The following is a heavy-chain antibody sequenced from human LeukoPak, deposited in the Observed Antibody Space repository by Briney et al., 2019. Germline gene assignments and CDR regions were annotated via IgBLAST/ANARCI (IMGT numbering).Heavy chain of an antibody. J-gene: IGHJ4*02. Sequence: PGGSLRLSCAASGFTFSSYAMSWVRQAPGKGLEWVSAISGSGGSTYYADSVKGRFTISRDNSKNTLYLQMNSLRAEDTAVYYCAKDQHIVVVPAAISSFDYWGQGTLVTVSS. CDR3: AKDQHIVVVPAAISSFDY. D-gene: IGHD2-2*01. V-gene: IGHV3-23*01. CDR2: ISGSGGST. CDR1: GFTFSSYA.